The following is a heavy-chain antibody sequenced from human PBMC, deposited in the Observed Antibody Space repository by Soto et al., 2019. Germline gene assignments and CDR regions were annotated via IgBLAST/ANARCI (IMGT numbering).Heavy chain of an antibody. CDR3: AHSLIGYYYDSSGSNWFDP. V-gene: IGHV2-5*02. CDR2: IYWDDDK. Sequence: SGPTLVNPTQTLTLTCTFSGFSLGTSGVGVGWIRQPPGKALEWLALIYWDDDKRYSPSLKSRLTITKDTSKNQVVLTMTNMDPVDTATYYCAHSLIGYYYDSSGSNWFDPWGQGTLVTVSS. D-gene: IGHD3-22*01. J-gene: IGHJ5*02. CDR1: GFSLGTSGVG.